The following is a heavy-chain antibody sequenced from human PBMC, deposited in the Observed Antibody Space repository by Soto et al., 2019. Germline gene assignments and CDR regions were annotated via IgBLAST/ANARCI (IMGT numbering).Heavy chain of an antibody. V-gene: IGHV4-39*01. CDR1: GVSISSSSYY. D-gene: IGHD1-20*01. CDR3: ARPVGLRYNWNDGYAFDI. CDR2: IYYSGST. J-gene: IGHJ3*02. Sequence: SETLSLTCTVSGVSISSSSYYWGWIRQPPGKGLEWIGSIYYSGSTYYNPSLKSRVTISVDTSKNQFSLKLSSVTAADTAVYYCARPVGLRYNWNDGYAFDIWGQGTMVTVSS.